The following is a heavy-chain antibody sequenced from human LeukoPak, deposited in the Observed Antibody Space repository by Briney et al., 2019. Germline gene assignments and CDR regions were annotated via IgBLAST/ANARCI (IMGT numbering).Heavy chain of an antibody. CDR3: AKDRGAPDFYGMDV. D-gene: IGHD1-14*01. CDR2: INGDGRST. CDR1: GFTFNNYW. V-gene: IGHV3-74*01. Sequence: GSLRLSCAGSGFTFNNYWMHWVRQVPGKGLEWVSRINGDGRSTSYADSVKGRFTITRDNAKYTLFLQMNNLGAEDTAVYYCAKDRGAPDFYGMDVWGQGTTVTVSS. J-gene: IGHJ6*02.